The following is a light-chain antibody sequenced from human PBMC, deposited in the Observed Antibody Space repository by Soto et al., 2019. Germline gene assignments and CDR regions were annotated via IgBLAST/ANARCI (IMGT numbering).Light chain of an antibody. CDR1: SSNIGKNY. CDR3: ATWDDSLYSGI. Sequence: QSVLTQPPSVSAAPGQQVTISCSGSSSNIGKNYVSWYQQIPGTAPKLLIYDNSQRPSGIPDRFSGSKSGTSATLGITGLQTGDEADYYCATWDDSLYSGILGGGTKLTVL. V-gene: IGLV1-51*01. CDR2: DNS. J-gene: IGLJ2*01.